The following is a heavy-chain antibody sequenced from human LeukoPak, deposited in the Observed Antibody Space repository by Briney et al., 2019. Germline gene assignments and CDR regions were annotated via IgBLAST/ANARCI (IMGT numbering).Heavy chain of an antibody. CDR3: ATYYDSSGYYFTHFDL. V-gene: IGHV3-53*01. CDR1: GFIVSSNY. Sequence: GGSLRLSCAASGFIVSSNYMTWVRQAPGKGLEWVSVIYSGGGTSYADSVRDRFTIFRDNSKNTQYLQMNSLRAEDTAVYYCATYYDSSGYYFTHFDLWGRGTLVTVSS. D-gene: IGHD3-22*01. J-gene: IGHJ2*01. CDR2: IYSGGGT.